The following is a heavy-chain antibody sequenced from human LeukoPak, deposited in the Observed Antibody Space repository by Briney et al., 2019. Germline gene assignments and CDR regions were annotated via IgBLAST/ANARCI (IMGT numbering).Heavy chain of an antibody. CDR2: INWNGGST. CDR1: GFTFDDYG. Sequence: GGSLRLSWAAPGFTFDDYGMSWVRQAPGKGLGGVSGINWNGGSTGYADSVKGRFTISRDNAKNSLYLQMNSLRAEDTALYHCARGGPPEYYYDSRPRSADAFDIWGQGTMVTVSS. J-gene: IGHJ3*02. V-gene: IGHV3-20*01. CDR3: ARGGPPEYYYDSRPRSADAFDI. D-gene: IGHD3-22*01.